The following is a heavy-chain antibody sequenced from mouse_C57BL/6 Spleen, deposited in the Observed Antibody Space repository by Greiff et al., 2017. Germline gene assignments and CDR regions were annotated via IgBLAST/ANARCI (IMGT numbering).Heavy chain of an antibody. J-gene: IGHJ3*01. V-gene: IGHV1-5*01. CDR2: IYPGNSDT. D-gene: IGHD2-4*01. CDR1: GYTFTSYW. CDR3: TRPLYYDYPWFAY. Sequence: EVKLVESGTVLARPGASVKMSCKTSGYTFTSYWMHWVKQRPGQGLEWIGAIYPGNSDTSYNQKFKGKAKLTAVTSASTAYMELSSLTNEDSAVYYCTRPLYYDYPWFAYWGQGTLVTVSA.